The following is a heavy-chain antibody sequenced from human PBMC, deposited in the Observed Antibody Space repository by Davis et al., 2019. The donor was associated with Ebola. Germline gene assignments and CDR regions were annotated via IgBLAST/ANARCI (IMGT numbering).Heavy chain of an antibody. J-gene: IGHJ6*02. CDR3: AREGRAITGMNRGGRYGMDV. CDR1: GYTFTSYY. D-gene: IGHD1-20*01. V-gene: IGHV1-46*01. Sequence: ASVKVSCKASGYTFTSYYMHWVRQAPGQGLEWMGIINPSGGSTSYAQKFQGRVTMTRDTSMSTVYMELSSLRSEDTAVYYCAREGRAITGMNRGGRYGMDVWGQGTTVTVSS. CDR2: INPSGGST.